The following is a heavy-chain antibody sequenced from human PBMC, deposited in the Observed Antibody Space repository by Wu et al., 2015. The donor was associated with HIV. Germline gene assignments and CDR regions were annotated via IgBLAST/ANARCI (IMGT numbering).Heavy chain of an antibody. J-gene: IGHJ5*02. CDR1: GYSFRSYD. CDR3: ATQVSIVRFDP. D-gene: IGHD5/OR15-5a*01. V-gene: IGHV1-8*03. CDR2: MNPNSGNA. Sequence: QVQLVQSGAEVKKHGASVKVSCKASGYSFRSYDINWVRQAPGQGLEWMGWMNPNSGNAGSAQKFLGRVAFTRDTSIGTAYMELSSLRSDDTAIFYCATQVSIVRFDPWGQGTLVTVSS.